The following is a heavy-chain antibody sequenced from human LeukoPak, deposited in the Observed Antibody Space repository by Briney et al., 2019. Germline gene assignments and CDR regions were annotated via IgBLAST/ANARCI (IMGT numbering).Heavy chain of an antibody. CDR3: AKVNPNWGGAFDI. J-gene: IGHJ3*02. V-gene: IGHV3-23*01. Sequence: GGSLRLSCAASGFTFSSYAMSWVRQAPGKGLEWVSAISGSAGSTYYADSVKGRFTISRDNSKNTLYLQLNSLRAEDTAVYYCAKVNPNWGGAFDIWGQGTMVTVSS. CDR2: ISGSAGST. CDR1: GFTFSSYA. D-gene: IGHD7-27*01.